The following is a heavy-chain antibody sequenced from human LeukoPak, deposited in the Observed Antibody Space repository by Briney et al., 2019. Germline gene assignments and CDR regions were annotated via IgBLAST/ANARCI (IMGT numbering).Heavy chain of an antibody. V-gene: IGHV3-23*01. CDR2: ISASGGST. Sequence: GGSLRLSCAGSEFTFRSYSMHWVRQAPGKGLEWVSGISASGGSTYYADSVKGRFTISRDNSKNTLYLQMNSPRAEDTAAYYCAKDGNWARFENWGQGTLVTVSS. CDR1: EFTFRSYS. J-gene: IGHJ4*02. CDR3: AKDGNWARFEN. D-gene: IGHD7-27*01.